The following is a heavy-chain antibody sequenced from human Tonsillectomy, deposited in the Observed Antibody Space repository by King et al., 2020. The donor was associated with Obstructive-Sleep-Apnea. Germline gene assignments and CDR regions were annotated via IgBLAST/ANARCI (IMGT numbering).Heavy chain of an antibody. Sequence: VQLVESGAEVKKPGESLRISCKGSGYSFTSFWINWRRQMTGKGLEWMGRVDPTDASTKYSPSFQGHVSISVDKSISTAYLQWSSLKASDTAMYYCARHSSSWYSWGQGTLVIVSS. CDR3: ARHSSSWYS. D-gene: IGHD6-13*01. CDR1: GYSFTSFW. V-gene: IGHV5-10-1*03. J-gene: IGHJ4*02. CDR2: VDPTDAST.